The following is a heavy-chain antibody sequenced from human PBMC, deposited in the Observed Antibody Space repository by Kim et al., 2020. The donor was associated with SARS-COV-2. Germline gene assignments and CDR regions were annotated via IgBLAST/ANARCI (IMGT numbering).Heavy chain of an antibody. V-gene: IGHV3-15*06. CDR2: IKGKIDGETT. Sequence: GGSLRLSCGVSGFNFRDAWMNWVRQAPGKGLEWVGRIKGKIDGETTNYAAPVKGRFTISRDESRQMVFLQMTSLKTEDTAVYYCTSDLDFSIAPPGTGGYWGQGTLVSVSS. J-gene: IGHJ4*02. CDR3: TSDLDFSIAPPGTGGY. D-gene: IGHD6-6*01. CDR1: GFNFRDAW.